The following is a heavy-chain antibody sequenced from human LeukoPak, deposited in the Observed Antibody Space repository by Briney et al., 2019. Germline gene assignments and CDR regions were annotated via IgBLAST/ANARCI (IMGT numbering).Heavy chain of an antibody. J-gene: IGHJ5*02. D-gene: IGHD6-19*01. CDR3: AKAVAGTGGWYDP. Sequence: GGSLRLSCAASGFTFSSYTMHWVRQAPGKGLEWVAVILYDGSNEYYADSVKGRFTISRDNSKNTLFLQMNSLRTDDTAVYYCAKAVAGTGGWYDPWGQGTPVTVSS. CDR2: ILYDGSNE. V-gene: IGHV3-30-3*01. CDR1: GFTFSSYT.